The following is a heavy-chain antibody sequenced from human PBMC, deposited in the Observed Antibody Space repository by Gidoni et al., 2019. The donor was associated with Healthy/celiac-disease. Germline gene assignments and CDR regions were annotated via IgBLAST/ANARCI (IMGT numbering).Heavy chain of an antibody. J-gene: IGHJ5*02. CDR1: GGSLSSSSYY. Sequence: QLQLQESGPGLVKPSETLSLTCTVSGGSLSSSSYYWGWIRQPPGKGLEWIGSIYYSGSTYYNPSLKSRVTISVDTSKNQFSLKLSSVTAADTAVYYCARLYSYGVNWFDPWGQGTLVTVSS. V-gene: IGHV4-39*01. D-gene: IGHD5-18*01. CDR3: ARLYSYGVNWFDP. CDR2: IYYSGST.